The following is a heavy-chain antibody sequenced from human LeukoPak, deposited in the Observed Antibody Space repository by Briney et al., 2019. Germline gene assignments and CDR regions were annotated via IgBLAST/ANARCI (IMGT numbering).Heavy chain of an antibody. J-gene: IGHJ4*02. Sequence: GGSLRLSCAASGFTSSNYAMKWVRRAPGKGLESISYISSDGGAIYYTDSVKGRFTISRDNSKNSLYLQMNSLRAEDTAVYYCARDYAGDLSDYWGQGTLVTVSS. CDR3: ARDYAGDLSDY. D-gene: IGHD4-17*01. CDR1: GFTSSNYA. CDR2: ISSDGGAI. V-gene: IGHV3-48*03.